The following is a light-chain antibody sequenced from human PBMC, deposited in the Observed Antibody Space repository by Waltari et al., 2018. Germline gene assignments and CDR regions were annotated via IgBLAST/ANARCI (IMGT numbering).Light chain of an antibody. CDR1: QSVLSSSNNKNY. CDR2: WAS. Sequence: DIVMTQSPDSLAVSLGERATINCKSSQSVLSSSNNKNYLAWYQQKPGHPPKLLIYWASTRESGVPDRFSCSGSGTDFTLTISSLQAEDVAVYYCQQYYSTPPHTFGQGTKLEIK. J-gene: IGKJ2*01. V-gene: IGKV4-1*01. CDR3: QQYYSTPPHT.